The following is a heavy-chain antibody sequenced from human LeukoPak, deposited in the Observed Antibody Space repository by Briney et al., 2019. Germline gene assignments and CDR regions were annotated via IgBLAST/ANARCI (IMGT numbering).Heavy chain of an antibody. V-gene: IGHV4-39*01. Sequence: KPSETLSLTCTVFGGSISSSSHYWGWIRQPPGEGLEWIGSIYFSGSTYYSPSLKSRVTISVDPSTNQFSLKLSSVTAADTAVYYCARVAGDPFDSWGQGTLVTVTS. D-gene: IGHD1-26*01. CDR2: IYFSGST. CDR3: ARVAGDPFDS. CDR1: GGSISSSSHY. J-gene: IGHJ4*02.